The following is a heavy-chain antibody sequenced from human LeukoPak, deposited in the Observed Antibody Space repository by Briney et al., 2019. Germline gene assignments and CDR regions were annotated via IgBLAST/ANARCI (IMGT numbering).Heavy chain of an antibody. CDR3: ARYSSSWSRFDP. CDR2: IFYSGST. Sequence: SETLSLTCTVSGDSISSSSYCWGWIRQPPGKGLEWIGSIFYSGSTYYNPSLKSRVTISVDTSKNQFSLKLSSVTAADTAVYYCARYSSSWSRFDPWGQGTLVTVSS. J-gene: IGHJ5*02. D-gene: IGHD6-13*01. CDR1: GDSISSSSYC. V-gene: IGHV4-39*01.